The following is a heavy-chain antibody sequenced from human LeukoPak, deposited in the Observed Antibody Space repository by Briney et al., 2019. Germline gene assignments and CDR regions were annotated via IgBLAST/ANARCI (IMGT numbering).Heavy chain of an antibody. CDR3: ARETWELLDY. J-gene: IGHJ4*02. Sequence: SQTLSLTCAISGDSVSSNSAAWNWIRQSPSRGLEWLGRTYYRSKWSKDYPVSVMGRISINADTSKNQFSLHLNSVTPEDTAVYYCARETWELLDYWGQGTLVTVSS. V-gene: IGHV6-1*01. D-gene: IGHD1-26*01. CDR2: TYYRSKWSK. CDR1: GDSVSSNSAA.